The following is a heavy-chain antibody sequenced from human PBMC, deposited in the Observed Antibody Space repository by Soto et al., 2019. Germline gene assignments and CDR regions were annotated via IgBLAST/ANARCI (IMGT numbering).Heavy chain of an antibody. V-gene: IGHV6-1*01. J-gene: IGHJ6*02. CDR3: ARAKEYTRSSGMDV. Sequence: PSPTLSLTCAISGDSVSSNNAAWNWIRQSPSRGLEWLGRTYCRSKWYSDYSLSVKSRITINPDTSKDQFSLQLNSVTPEDTALYYCARAKEYTRSSGMDVWGQGTTVTVSS. CDR2: TYCRSKWYS. CDR1: GDSVSSNNAA. D-gene: IGHD6-6*01.